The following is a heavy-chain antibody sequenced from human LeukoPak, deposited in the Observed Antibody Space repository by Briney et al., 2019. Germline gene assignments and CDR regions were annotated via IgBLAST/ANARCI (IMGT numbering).Heavy chain of an antibody. CDR3: ARSIAAGTTTIGVDY. J-gene: IGHJ4*02. V-gene: IGHV3-30*04. D-gene: IGHD6-13*01. CDR2: ISYDGSNK. CDR1: GFNFSSYA. Sequence: QPGGSLRLSCAASGFNFSSYAMHWVRQAPGKGLEWVAVISYDGSNKYYADSVKGRFTISRDNSKNTLYLQMNSLRAEDTAVYYCARSIAAGTTTIGVDYWGQGTLVTVSS.